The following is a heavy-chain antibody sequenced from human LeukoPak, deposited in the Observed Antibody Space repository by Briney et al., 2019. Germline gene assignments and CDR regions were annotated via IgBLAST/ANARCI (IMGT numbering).Heavy chain of an antibody. CDR1: GFTFSNYW. J-gene: IGHJ4*02. Sequence: GGPLRLSCSASGFTFSNYWMSWVRQAPGKGLEWVANIKQDESEKYYVDSVKGRFTISRDNAKSSLYLQMNSLRAEDTAVYYCARALDSSSSRYQAFEEWGQGTLVTVSS. CDR2: IKQDESEK. V-gene: IGHV3-7*01. CDR3: ARALDSSSSRYQAFEE. D-gene: IGHD2-2*01.